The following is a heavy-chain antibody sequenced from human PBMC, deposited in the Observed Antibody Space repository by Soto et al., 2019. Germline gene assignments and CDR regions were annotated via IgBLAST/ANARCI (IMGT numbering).Heavy chain of an antibody. Sequence: QLQLQESGPGLVKPSETLSLTCTVSGGSISSSSYYWGWIRQPPGKGLEWIGSIYYSGSTYYNPSLKSRVTISVDTSKNQFSLKLSSVTAADTAVYYCARTYYDFWSGPLDYWGQGTLVTVSS. J-gene: IGHJ4*02. V-gene: IGHV4-39*01. CDR1: GGSISSSSYY. CDR3: ARTYYDFWSGPLDY. CDR2: IYYSGST. D-gene: IGHD3-3*01.